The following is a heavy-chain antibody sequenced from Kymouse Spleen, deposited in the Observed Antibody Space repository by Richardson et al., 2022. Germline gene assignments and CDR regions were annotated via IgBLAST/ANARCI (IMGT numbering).Heavy chain of an antibody. Sequence: EVQLVESGGGLVQPGGSLRLSCAASGFTFSSYWMSWVRQAPGKGLEWVANIKQDGSEKYYVDSVKGRFTISRDNAKNSLYLQMNSLRAEDTAVYYCARKGPGAAAPMDVWGQGTTVTVSS. CDR1: GFTFSSYW. V-gene: IGHV3-7*01. CDR3: ARKGPGAAAPMDV. CDR2: IKQDGSEK. J-gene: IGHJ6*02. D-gene: IGHD6-13*01.